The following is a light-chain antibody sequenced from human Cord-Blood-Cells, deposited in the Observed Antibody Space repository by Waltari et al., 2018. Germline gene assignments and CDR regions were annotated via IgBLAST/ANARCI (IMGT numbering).Light chain of an antibody. Sequence: IVLTQSTGTLSLSLGESATISCRASQSVSSSYLAWYQRKPGQAPRLLIYGASSRATGIPDMFSGSGYGTDFTLTISRLEPEDFAVYYCQQYGSSPMYTFGQGTKLEIK. CDR2: GAS. V-gene: IGKV3-20*01. J-gene: IGKJ2*01. CDR1: QSVSSSY. CDR3: QQYGSSPMYT.